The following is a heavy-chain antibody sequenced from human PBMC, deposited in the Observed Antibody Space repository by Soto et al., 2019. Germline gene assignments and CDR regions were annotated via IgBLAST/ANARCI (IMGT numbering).Heavy chain of an antibody. CDR1: GDSVSSNSAA. D-gene: IGHD2-2*01. Sequence: SQNLSLTCAISGDSVSSNSAAWNWIRQSPSRGLEWLGRTDYRSKWYNDYALSVKSRITINPDTSKNQFSLQLNSVSPEETAVYYCARVRRYCGSTSCYSVGDWFDPWGQGTLVTVSS. CDR3: ARVRRYCGSTSCYSVGDWFDP. J-gene: IGHJ5*02. V-gene: IGHV6-1*01. CDR2: TDYRSKWYN.